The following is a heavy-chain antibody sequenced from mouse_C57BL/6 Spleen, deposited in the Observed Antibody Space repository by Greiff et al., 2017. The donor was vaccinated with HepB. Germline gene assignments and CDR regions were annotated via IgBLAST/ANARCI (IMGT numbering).Heavy chain of an antibody. CDR2: ISYDGSN. J-gene: IGHJ3*01. CDR1: GYSITSGYY. Sequence: EVKLQESGPGLVKPSQSLSLTCSVTGYSITSGYYWNWIRQFPGNKLEWMGYISYDGSNNYNPSLKNRISITRDTSKNQFFLKLNSVTTEDTATYYCAREGGWLAYWGQGTLVTVSA. V-gene: IGHV3-6*01. CDR3: AREGGWLAY.